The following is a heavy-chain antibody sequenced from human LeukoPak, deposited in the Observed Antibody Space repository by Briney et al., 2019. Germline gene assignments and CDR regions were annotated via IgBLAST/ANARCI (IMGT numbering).Heavy chain of an antibody. CDR2: MNPNSGNT. V-gene: IGHV1-8*01. Sequence: ASVKVSCKASGYTFTSYDINWVRQATGQGLEWMGWMNPNSGNTGYAQKFQGRVTMTRNTSISTAYMELSSLRSEDTAVYYCATDNVLRYSDLDGMDVWGQGTTVTVSS. CDR1: GYTFTSYD. J-gene: IGHJ6*02. D-gene: IGHD3-9*01. CDR3: ATDNVLRYSDLDGMDV.